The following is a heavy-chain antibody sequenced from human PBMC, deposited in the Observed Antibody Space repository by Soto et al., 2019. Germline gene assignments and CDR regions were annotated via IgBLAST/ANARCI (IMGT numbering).Heavy chain of an antibody. D-gene: IGHD1-1*01. V-gene: IGHV4-59*01. CDR3: ARGPRTVAFDI. CDR1: GGSISSNY. J-gene: IGHJ3*02. CDR2: VYNSGST. Sequence: SETLSLTCTVSGGSISSNYWTWIRQPPGKGLEWIGYVYNSGSTNYNPSLKSRVTISEDTSKSQFSLKVNSMTAADTAVYYCARGPRTVAFDIWGQGTMVTVSS.